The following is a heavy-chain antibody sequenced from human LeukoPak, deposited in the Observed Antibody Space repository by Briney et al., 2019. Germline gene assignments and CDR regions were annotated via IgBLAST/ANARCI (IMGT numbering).Heavy chain of an antibody. J-gene: IGHJ3*02. V-gene: IGHV1-69*05. CDR2: IIPIFGTA. D-gene: IGHD6-6*01. CDR3: ARDLSSIAARGPDDAFDI. Sequence: GSSVKVSCKASGGTFSSYAISWVRQAPGQGLEWMGGIIPIFGTANYAQKFQGRVTITTDESTSTAYMELSSLRSEDTAVYYCARDLSSIAARGPDDAFDIWGQGTMVTVS. CDR1: GGTFSSYA.